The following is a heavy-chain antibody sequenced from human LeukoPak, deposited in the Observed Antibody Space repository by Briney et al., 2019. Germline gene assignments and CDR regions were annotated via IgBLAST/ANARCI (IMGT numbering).Heavy chain of an antibody. D-gene: IGHD4-4*01. V-gene: IGHV4-59*08. CDR1: GGSISSYY. J-gene: IGHJ6*02. Sequence: SETLSLTCTVSGGSISSYYWSWIRQPPGKGLEWIGYIYYSGSTNYNPSLKSRVTISVDTSKNQFSLKLSSVTAADTAVYYCARHRDYTNGMDVWGQGTTVTVSS. CDR3: ARHRDYTNGMDV. CDR2: IYYSGST.